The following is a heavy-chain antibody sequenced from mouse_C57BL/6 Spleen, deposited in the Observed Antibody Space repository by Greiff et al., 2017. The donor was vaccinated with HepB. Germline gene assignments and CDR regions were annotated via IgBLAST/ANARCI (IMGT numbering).Heavy chain of an antibody. D-gene: IGHD1-1*01. V-gene: IGHV1-64*01. CDR3: ARALYYYGSSPPMDY. CDR2: IHPNSGST. Sequence: VKLQQPGAELVKPGASVKLSCKASGYTFTSYWMHWVKQRPGQGLEWIGMIHPNSGSTNYNEKFKSKATLTVDKSSSTAYMQLSSLTSEDSAVYYCARALYYYGSSPPMDYWGQGTSVTVSS. J-gene: IGHJ4*01. CDR1: GYTFTSYW.